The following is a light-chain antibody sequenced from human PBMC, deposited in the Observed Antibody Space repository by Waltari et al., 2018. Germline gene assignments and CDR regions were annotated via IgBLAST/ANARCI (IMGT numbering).Light chain of an antibody. CDR1: QSVSSY. V-gene: IGKV3-11*01. CDR3: QQCNNWPYT. Sequence: EIVLTQSPATLSSSPGERATLSCRASQSVSSYFAWYQQKPGQAPRLLIYDGSNRATGIPARFSGSGSGTDFTLTISSLEPEDFAVYYCQQCNNWPYTFGQGTKLEIK. CDR2: DGS. J-gene: IGKJ2*01.